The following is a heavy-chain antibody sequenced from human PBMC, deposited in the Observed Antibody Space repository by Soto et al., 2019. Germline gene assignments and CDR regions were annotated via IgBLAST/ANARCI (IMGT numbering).Heavy chain of an antibody. V-gene: IGHV3-23*01. CDR2: VSASGSIT. D-gene: IGHD2-15*01. CDR3: AKGDCSGGRCYRGFDY. J-gene: IGHJ4*02. Sequence: EVQVLESGGGLVQPGGSLRLSCAASGFTFSSYDMSWVRQAPGKGLEWVSGVSASGSITSYADSAKGRFTISRDNAKNTMFLQMNSLRAEDTAVYFCAKGDCSGGRCYRGFDYWGQGTLVTVSS. CDR1: GFTFSSYD.